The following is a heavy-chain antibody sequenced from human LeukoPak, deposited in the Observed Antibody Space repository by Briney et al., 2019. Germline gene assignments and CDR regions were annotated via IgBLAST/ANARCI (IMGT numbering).Heavy chain of an antibody. V-gene: IGHV1-8*01. CDR2: MNPNSGNT. Sequence: ASVKVSCKASGYTFTSYDINWVRQATGHGLEWMGWMNPNSGNTGYAQKFQGRVTMTRNTSITTAYMELSSLRSEDTAVYYCARVLNYYDSSVAYWGQGTLVTVSS. J-gene: IGHJ4*02. D-gene: IGHD3-22*01. CDR3: ARVLNYYDSSVAY. CDR1: GYTFTSYD.